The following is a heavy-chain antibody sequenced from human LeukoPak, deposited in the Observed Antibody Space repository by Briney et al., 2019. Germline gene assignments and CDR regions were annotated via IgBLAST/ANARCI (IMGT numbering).Heavy chain of an antibody. CDR3: ARGWLAETTVVTPYNY. J-gene: IGHJ4*02. D-gene: IGHD4-23*01. V-gene: IGHV1-69*13. Sequence: SVTVSCTTSGGAFSSYDISWLRQAPGQGLEWMGGITPIFGTANYAQKFQGRVTITAVESMSTAYMELSSLRSEDTAVYYCARGWLAETTVVTPYNYGGQGTLVTVSS. CDR2: ITPIFGTA. CDR1: GGAFSSYD.